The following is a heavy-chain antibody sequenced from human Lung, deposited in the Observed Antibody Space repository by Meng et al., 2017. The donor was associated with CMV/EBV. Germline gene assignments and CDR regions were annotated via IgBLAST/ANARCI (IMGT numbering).Heavy chain of an antibody. CDR1: DGSFSVYY. J-gene: IGHJ6*02. Sequence: SXTXSLXXXXHDGSFSVYYWSWIRQPPGKGLEWIGEINHSGSTNYNPSLKSRVAMSVDTSKNQLSLRLNSVTAADTAVYYCAREGSGSSRFGYYGMDVWGQGTTVTVSS. CDR2: INHSGST. CDR3: AREGSGSSRFGYYGMDV. D-gene: IGHD6-25*01. V-gene: IGHV4-34*01.